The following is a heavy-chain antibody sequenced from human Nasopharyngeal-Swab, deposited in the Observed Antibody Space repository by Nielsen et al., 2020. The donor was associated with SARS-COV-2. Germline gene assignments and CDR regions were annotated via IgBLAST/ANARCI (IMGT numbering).Heavy chain of an antibody. D-gene: IGHD2-15*01. J-gene: IGHJ6*03. CDR1: GYTFTSYG. CDR2: ISAYNGNT. Sequence: ASVKVSCKASGYTFTSYGISWVRQAPGQGLEWMGWISAYNGNTNYAQKLQGRVTMTTDTSTSTAYMELRSLRSDDTAVYYCARGYCSGGSCYPNYYYMDVWGKGTTVTVSS. CDR3: ARGYCSGGSCYPNYYYMDV. V-gene: IGHV1-18*04.